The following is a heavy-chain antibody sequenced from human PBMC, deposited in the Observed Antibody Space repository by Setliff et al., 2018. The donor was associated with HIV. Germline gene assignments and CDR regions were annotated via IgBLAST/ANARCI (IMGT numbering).Heavy chain of an antibody. V-gene: IGHV1-2*02. CDR2: INPNSGGT. D-gene: IGHD3-22*01. CDR1: GYTFSDYY. CDR3: ARGRNYDSSGYGDYYYYMDV. J-gene: IGHJ6*03. Sequence: ASVKVSCKASGYTFSDYYMHWVRQAPGQGLEWMGWINPNSGGTNYAQKFQGRVNMTRDTSISTTYMELSRLRSDDTAVYYCARGRNYDSSGYGDYYYYMDVWGKGTTVTAP.